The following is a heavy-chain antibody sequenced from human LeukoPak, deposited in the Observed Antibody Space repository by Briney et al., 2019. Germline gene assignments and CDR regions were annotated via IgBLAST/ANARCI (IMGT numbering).Heavy chain of an antibody. V-gene: IGHV4-59*12. D-gene: IGHD3-10*01. Sequence: SETLSLTCTVSGGSISSYYWSWIRQPPGKGLEWIGYIYYSGSTNYNPSLKSRVTISVDTSKNQFSLKLSSVTAADTAVYYCARPGGYGSGSFYYFDYWGQGTLVTVSS. CDR3: ARPGGYGSGSFYYFDY. CDR2: IYYSGST. J-gene: IGHJ4*02. CDR1: GGSISSYY.